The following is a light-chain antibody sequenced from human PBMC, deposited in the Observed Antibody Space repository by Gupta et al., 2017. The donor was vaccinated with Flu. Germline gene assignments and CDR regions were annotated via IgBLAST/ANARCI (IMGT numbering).Light chain of an antibody. CDR3: SSYKDTNTHSV. CDR1: SSDVGGYNY. V-gene: IGLV2-8*01. CDR2: EVS. J-gene: IGLJ1*01. Sequence: VTISCTGTSSDVGGYNYVSWYQQHPGKAPKLMMYEVSKRPSGVPDRFSGSKSGNTAYLTVSGLQAEDEADDDCSSYKDTNTHSVFGTGTKVTVL.